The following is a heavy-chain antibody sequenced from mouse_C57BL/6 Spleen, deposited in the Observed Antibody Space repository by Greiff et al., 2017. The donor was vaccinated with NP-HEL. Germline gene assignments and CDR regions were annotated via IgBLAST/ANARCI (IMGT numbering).Heavy chain of an antibody. CDR1: GYTFTSYW. CDR3: ASRELTGGFAY. CDR2: IDPSDSYT. V-gene: IGHV1-69*01. J-gene: IGHJ3*01. D-gene: IGHD4-1*01. Sequence: QVQLQQSGAELVMPGASVKLSCKASGYTFTSYWMHWVKQRPGQGLEWIGEIDPSDSYTNYNQKFKGKSTLTVDKSSSTAYMQLSSLTSEDSAVYYCASRELTGGFAYWGQGTLVTVSA.